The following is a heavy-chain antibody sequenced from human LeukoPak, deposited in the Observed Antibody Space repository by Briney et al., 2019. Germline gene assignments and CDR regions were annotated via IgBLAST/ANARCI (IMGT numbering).Heavy chain of an antibody. V-gene: IGHV3-7*01. J-gene: IGHJ4*02. D-gene: IGHD3-22*01. CDR3: ARLYYYDSSGYYYLGYFDY. Sequence: GGSLRLSCAASGFTFSSYWMSLVRQAPGKGLEWVANIKQDGSEKYYVDSVKGRFTISRDNAKNSLYLQMNSLRAEDTAVYYCARLYYYDSSGYYYLGYFDYWGQGTLVTVSS. CDR1: GFTFSSYW. CDR2: IKQDGSEK.